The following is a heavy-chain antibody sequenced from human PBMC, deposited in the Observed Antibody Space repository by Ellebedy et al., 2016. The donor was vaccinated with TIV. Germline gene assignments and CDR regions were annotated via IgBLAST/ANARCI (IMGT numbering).Heavy chain of an antibody. V-gene: IGHV1-69*10. Sequence: AASVKVSCKTSGGTFSNNGISWVRQAPGQGLEWMGGITPRFRLASYAQRFQDRVTITADPSTTTVYLNLNSLRSDDTAVYYCARALSGYNYADSWGQGTRVTVSS. CDR1: GGTFSNNG. CDR2: ITPRFRLA. CDR3: ARALSGYNYADS. D-gene: IGHD5-24*01. J-gene: IGHJ5*01.